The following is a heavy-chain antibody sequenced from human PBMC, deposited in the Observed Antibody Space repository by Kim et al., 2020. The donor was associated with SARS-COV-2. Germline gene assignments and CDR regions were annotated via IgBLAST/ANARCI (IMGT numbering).Heavy chain of an antibody. CDR3: AHRRLGIAAPGIDY. V-gene: IGHV2-5*02. J-gene: IGHJ4*02. CDR1: GFSLSTSGVG. CDR2: TYWDDDK. D-gene: IGHD6-13*01. Sequence: SGPTLVNPTQTLTLTCTFSGFSLSTSGVGVGWIRQPPGKALEWLALTYWDDDKRYSPSLKSRLTITKDTSKNQVVLTMTNMNPVDTATFYCAHRRLGIAAPGIDYWGQGTLVTVSS.